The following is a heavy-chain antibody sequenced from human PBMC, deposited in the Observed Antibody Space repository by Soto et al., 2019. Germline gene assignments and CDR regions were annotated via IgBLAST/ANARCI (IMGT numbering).Heavy chain of an antibody. V-gene: IGHV3-21*01. J-gene: IGHJ4*02. CDR3: ARSPTYYSDY. D-gene: IGHD3-16*01. Sequence: GGSLRLSCAASGFTFSSYSMNWVRQAPGKGLEWVSSISSSGSYIYYVDSVKGRFTVSRDNAKNSLYLQMNSLRAEDSAVYYYARSPTYYSDYWGQGTLVTVSS. CDR2: ISSSGSYI. CDR1: GFTFSSYS.